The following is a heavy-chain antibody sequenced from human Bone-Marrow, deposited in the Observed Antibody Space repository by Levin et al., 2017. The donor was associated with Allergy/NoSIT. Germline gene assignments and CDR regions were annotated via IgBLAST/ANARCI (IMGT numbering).Heavy chain of an antibody. J-gene: IGHJ4*02. Sequence: GGSLRLSCVASGFTFDDYDMHWVRQGPGKGLEWVSGMSWSSNTIGYADSVKGRFTISRDSAKNSLYLQMHGLRAEDTALYYCAKATLGYCSGGSCYGWAPLDYWGQGTLVTVSS. CDR3: AKATLGYCSGGSCYGWAPLDY. D-gene: IGHD2-15*01. V-gene: IGHV3-9*01. CDR2: MSWSSNTI. CDR1: GFTFDDYD.